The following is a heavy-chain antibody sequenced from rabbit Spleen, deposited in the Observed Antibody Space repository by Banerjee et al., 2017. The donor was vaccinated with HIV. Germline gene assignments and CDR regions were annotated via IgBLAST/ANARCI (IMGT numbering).Heavy chain of an antibody. J-gene: IGHJ4*01. CDR2: IYAGSSGST. Sequence: QSLEESGGDLVKPGASLTLTCTASGFSFSMSYHLCWVRQAPGKGLEWIACIYAGSSGSTYYASWAKGRFTMYKTSSTTVTLQLTSLTAADTATYFCERWGTGGAGFNLWGQGTRSPS. CDR3: ERWGTGGAGFNL. CDR1: GFSFSMSYH. D-gene: IGHD3-1*01. V-gene: IGHV1S40*01.